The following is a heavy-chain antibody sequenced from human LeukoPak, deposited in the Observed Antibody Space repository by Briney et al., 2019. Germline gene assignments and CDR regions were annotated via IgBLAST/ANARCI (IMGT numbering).Heavy chain of an antibody. D-gene: IGHD5-24*01. CDR3: AKGRRDGYNFDFDY. J-gene: IGHJ4*02. Sequence: GVLRLSCAASGFTFSSYAMSWVRQAPGKGLEWVSAISGSGGSTYYADSVKGRFTISRDNSKNTLYLQMNSLRAEDTAVYYCAKGRRDGYNFDFDYWGQGTLVTVSS. CDR2: ISGSGGST. CDR1: GFTFSSYA. V-gene: IGHV3-23*01.